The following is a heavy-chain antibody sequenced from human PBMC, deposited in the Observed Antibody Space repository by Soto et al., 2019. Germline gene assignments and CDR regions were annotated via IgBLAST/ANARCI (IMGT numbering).Heavy chain of an antibody. V-gene: IGHV3-30-3*01. CDR1: GFTLSNYA. Sequence: GGSLRLSCAASGFTLSNYAIHWVSQAPGKGLEWVAVISYDGSNKYYTDSVKVRFIISRDNSENTLYLQMSSLRAEDTAVYYCARDYSYQRPMDFLGQRTTVTVSS. D-gene: IGHD2-15*01. J-gene: IGHJ6*02. CDR3: ARDYSYQRPMDF. CDR2: ISYDGSNK.